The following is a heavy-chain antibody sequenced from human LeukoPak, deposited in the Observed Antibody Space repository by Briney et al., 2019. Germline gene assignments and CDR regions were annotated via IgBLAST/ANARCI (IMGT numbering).Heavy chain of an antibody. CDR3: ARAISGPYYDFWSGSEYFDY. D-gene: IGHD3-3*01. J-gene: IGHJ4*02. V-gene: IGHV4-4*07. CDR1: GGSISSYY. Sequence: SETLSLTCTVSGGSISSYYWSWIRQPAGKGLEWIGRIYTSGSTNYNPSLKSRVTMSVDTSKNQLSLKLSSVTAADTAVYYCARAISGPYYDFWSGSEYFDYWGQGTLVTVSS. CDR2: IYTSGST.